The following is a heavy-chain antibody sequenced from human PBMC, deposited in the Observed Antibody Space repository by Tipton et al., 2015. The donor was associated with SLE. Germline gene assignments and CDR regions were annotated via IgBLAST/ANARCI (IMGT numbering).Heavy chain of an antibody. J-gene: IGHJ6*03. V-gene: IGHV3-23*01. CDR2: ISSSGGNT. CDR3: ASYPKNFYYYYMDV. CDR1: GFDFSNKA. Sequence: SLRLSCAASGFDFSNKAMSWVRQAPGKGLEWVSGISSSGGNTYYADSVKGRFTISRDSPKNTLFLQMDSLRVEDTAVYYCASYPKNFYYYYMDVWGKGTTVTVSS. D-gene: IGHD5-18*01.